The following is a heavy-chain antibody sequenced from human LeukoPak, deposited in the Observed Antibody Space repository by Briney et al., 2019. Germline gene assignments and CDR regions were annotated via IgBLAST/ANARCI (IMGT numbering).Heavy chain of an antibody. CDR2: INPNSGGT. CDR3: AREKVRQSGMDV. V-gene: IGHV1-2*06. CDR1: GYTFTSYG. Sequence: ASVKVSCKASGYTFTSYGTSWVRQAPGQGLEWMGRINPNSGGTNYAQKFQGRVTMTRDTSISTAYMELSRLRSDDTAVYYCAREKVRQSGMDVWGQGTTVTVSS. J-gene: IGHJ6*02. D-gene: IGHD2-2*01.